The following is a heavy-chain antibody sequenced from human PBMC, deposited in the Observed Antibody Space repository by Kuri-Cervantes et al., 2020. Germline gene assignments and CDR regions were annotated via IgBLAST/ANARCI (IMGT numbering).Heavy chain of an antibody. D-gene: IGHD3-22*01. J-gene: IGHJ4*02. CDR3: ARQVYYYDSSGHTEYYFDY. Sequence: WVRQAPGKGLEWIGSIYYSGSTYYNPSLKSRVTISVDTSKNQFSLKLSSVTAADTAVYYCARQVYYYDSSGHTEYYFDYWGQGTLVTVSS. V-gene: IGHV4-39*01. CDR2: IYYSGST.